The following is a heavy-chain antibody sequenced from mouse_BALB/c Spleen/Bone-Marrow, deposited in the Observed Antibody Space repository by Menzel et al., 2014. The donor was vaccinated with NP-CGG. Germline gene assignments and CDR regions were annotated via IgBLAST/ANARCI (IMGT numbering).Heavy chain of an antibody. V-gene: IGHV5-6-2*01. Sequence: EVMLVESGGGLVKLGGSLKLSCAASGFTFSSYYMSWVRQTPEKRLELVAAINSNGGSTYYPDTVKGRITISRDNAKNTLYLQMSSLKSEDTALYYCARHGGYGNYFDYWGQGTTLTVSS. CDR3: ARHGGYGNYFDY. J-gene: IGHJ2*01. CDR1: GFTFSSYY. D-gene: IGHD2-10*02. CDR2: INSNGGST.